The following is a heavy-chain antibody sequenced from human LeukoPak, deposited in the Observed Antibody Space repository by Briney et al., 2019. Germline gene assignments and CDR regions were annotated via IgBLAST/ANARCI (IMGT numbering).Heavy chain of an antibody. D-gene: IGHD1-14*01. CDR3: ARVRNEYFYYGMDV. CDR2: IYYSGST. J-gene: IGHJ6*02. CDR1: GGSISSYY. Sequence: SETLSLTCTVSGGSISSYYWSWIRQPPGKGLEWIGYIYYSGSTNYNPSLKSRVTISVDTSKNQFSLKLSSVTAADTAVYYCARVRNEYFYYGMDVWGQGTTVTVSS. V-gene: IGHV4-59*01.